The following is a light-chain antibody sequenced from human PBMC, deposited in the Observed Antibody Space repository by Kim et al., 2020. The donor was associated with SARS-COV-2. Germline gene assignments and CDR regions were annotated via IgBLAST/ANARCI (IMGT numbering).Light chain of an antibody. CDR2: YDS. V-gene: IGLV3-21*01. J-gene: IGLJ1*01. CDR3: QVWDTDTDDYV. Sequence: ASGQTARITCGGNSIGGHSVHWYQQKPGQTPVLVIYYDSDRPSGIPERFSGSKAATTATLTISRVEAGDEADYYCQVWDTDTDDYVFGTGTKVTVL. CDR1: SIGGHS.